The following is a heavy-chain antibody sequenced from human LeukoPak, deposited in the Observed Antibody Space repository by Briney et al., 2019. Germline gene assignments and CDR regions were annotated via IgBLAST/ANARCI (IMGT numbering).Heavy chain of an antibody. CDR2: IWYDGSDK. CDR1: GFTFSSYG. Sequence: PGRSLRLSCAASGFTFSSYGMHWVRQAPGKGLEWVALIWYDGSDKYYADSVKGRFTISRDNAKNSVYLQMNSLRVEDTAVYYCARGLLWLFGGQGTLVTVSS. CDR3: ARGLLWLF. V-gene: IGHV3-33*01. J-gene: IGHJ4*02. D-gene: IGHD3-10*01.